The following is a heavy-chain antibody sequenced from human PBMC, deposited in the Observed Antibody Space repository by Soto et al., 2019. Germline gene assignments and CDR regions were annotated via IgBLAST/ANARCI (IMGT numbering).Heavy chain of an antibody. CDR3: ARDEYSGYDAYYYYYGMDV. D-gene: IGHD5-12*01. V-gene: IGHV3-48*02. J-gene: IGHJ6*02. Sequence: GGSRRPPVEASGFTSRSNSMNWSRRAQGRGRGWVSYISSSSSTIYYADSVKGRFTISRDNAKNSLYLQMNSLRDEDTAVYYCARDEYSGYDAYYYYYGMDVWGQGTTVTVSS. CDR1: GFTSRSNS. CDR2: ISSSSSTI.